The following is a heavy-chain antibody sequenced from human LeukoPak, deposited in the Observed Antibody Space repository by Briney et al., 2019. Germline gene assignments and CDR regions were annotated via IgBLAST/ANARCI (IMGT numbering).Heavy chain of an antibody. J-gene: IGHJ4*02. CDR1: GFTFSSYG. V-gene: IGHV3-33*01. CDR3: AREELSY. Sequence: GRSLRLSCAASGFTFSSYGMHWVRQAPGKGLEWVAVIWYDGSNKYFADSVKGRFTISRDNSKNTLYLQMNSLRAEDTAVYYCAREELSYWGQGTLVTVSS. D-gene: IGHD1-26*01. CDR2: IWYDGSNK.